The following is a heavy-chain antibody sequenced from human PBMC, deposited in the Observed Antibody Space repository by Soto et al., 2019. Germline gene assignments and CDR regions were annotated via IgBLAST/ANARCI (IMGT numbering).Heavy chain of an antibody. CDR1: GYTFTSYG. J-gene: IGHJ4*02. Sequence: QVQLVQSGAEVKKPGASVKVSCKASGYTFTSYGISWVRQAPGQGLEWMGWISAYNGNTNYAQKLQGRVTMTTETSTSTANMELRSLRSDATAVYYCAGGRGGFYYGSGSRLLDYWGQGTLVTVSS. D-gene: IGHD3-10*01. V-gene: IGHV1-18*01. CDR2: ISAYNGNT. CDR3: AGGRGGFYYGSGSRLLDY.